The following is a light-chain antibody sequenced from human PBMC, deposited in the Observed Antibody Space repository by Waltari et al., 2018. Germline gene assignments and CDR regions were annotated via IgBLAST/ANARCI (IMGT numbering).Light chain of an antibody. CDR2: EVS. V-gene: IGLV2-23*02. CDR1: SSDVGSYNL. J-gene: IGLJ2*01. Sequence: QSALTQPASVSGSPGQSITISCTVTSSDVGSYNLVSWYQQHPDKAPKLRISEVSNRPAGVSDRFSGSKSGNTASLTISGLQAEDEADYYCCSYAGSDTFVVLGGGTKLTVL. CDR3: CSYAGSDTFVV.